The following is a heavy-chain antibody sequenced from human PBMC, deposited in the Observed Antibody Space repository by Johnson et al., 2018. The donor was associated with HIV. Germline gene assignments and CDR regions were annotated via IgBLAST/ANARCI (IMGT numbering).Heavy chain of an antibody. CDR2: IKQDGSEK. Sequence: VQLVESGGGFVQPGGSLRLSCAASGFTFSTYWMSWVRQAPGKGLEWVANIKQDGSEKYYVDSVKGRFTISRDNAKNTLYLQMNSLRAEDTAVYYCACLAHDAFDIWGQGTMVTVSS. D-gene: IGHD3-16*01. J-gene: IGHJ3*02. CDR3: ACLAHDAFDI. CDR1: GFTFSTYW. V-gene: IGHV3-7*02.